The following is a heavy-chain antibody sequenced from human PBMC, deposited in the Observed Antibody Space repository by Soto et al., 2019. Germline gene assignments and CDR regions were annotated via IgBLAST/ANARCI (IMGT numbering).Heavy chain of an antibody. Sequence: SETLSLTCAVYGGSFSGYYWSWIRQPPGKGLEWIGEINHSGSTNYNPSLKSRVTISVDTSKNQFSLKLSSVTAADTAMYYCARAYCGGDCYVNWFDPWGQGTLVTVSS. D-gene: IGHD2-21*02. V-gene: IGHV4-34*01. CDR2: INHSGST. CDR3: ARAYCGGDCYVNWFDP. CDR1: GGSFSGYY. J-gene: IGHJ5*02.